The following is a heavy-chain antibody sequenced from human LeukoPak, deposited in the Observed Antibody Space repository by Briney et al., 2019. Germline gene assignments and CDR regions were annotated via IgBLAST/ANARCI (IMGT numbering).Heavy chain of an antibody. J-gene: IGHJ4*02. CDR2: IYHSGST. CDR3: ASLGDY. CDR1: GASFSSYS. V-gene: IGHV4-59*01. Sequence: SETLSLTCAVSGASFSSYSWNWIRQPPGKGLEWIGYIYHSGSTNYNPSLKSRVTISVDTSKNQFSLKLSSVTAADTAVYYCASLGDYWGQGTLVTVSS. D-gene: IGHD3-10*01.